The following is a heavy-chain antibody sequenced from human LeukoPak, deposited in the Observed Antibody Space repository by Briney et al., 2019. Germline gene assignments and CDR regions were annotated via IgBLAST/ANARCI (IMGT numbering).Heavy chain of an antibody. V-gene: IGHV3-23*01. CDR3: AKEPGIAAAGRGGWFDP. Sequence: GGSLRLSCAASGFTFSSYGMSWVRQAPGKGLEWVSAISGSGGSTYYADSVKGRFTISRDNSKNTLYLQMNSLRAEDTAVYYCAKEPGIAAAGRGGWFDPWGQGTLVTVSS. D-gene: IGHD6-13*01. J-gene: IGHJ5*02. CDR2: ISGSGGST. CDR1: GFTFSSYG.